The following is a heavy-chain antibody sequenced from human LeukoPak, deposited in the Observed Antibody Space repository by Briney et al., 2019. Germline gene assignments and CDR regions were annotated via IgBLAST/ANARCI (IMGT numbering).Heavy chain of an antibody. D-gene: IGHD5-18*01. CDR2: ISGSGGST. V-gene: IGHV3-23*01. CDR1: GFTFSSYA. J-gene: IGHJ4*02. Sequence: PGGSLRLSCAASGFTFSSYAMSWVRQAPGKGLEWVSAISGSGGSTYYADSVKGRFTISRDNSKNTLYLQMDSLRAEDTAVYYCAKDWSYGIYYFDYWGQGTLVTVSS. CDR3: AKDWSYGIYYFDY.